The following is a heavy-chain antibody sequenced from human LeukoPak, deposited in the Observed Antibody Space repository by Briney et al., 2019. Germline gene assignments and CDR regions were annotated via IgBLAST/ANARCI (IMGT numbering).Heavy chain of an antibody. CDR1: GVTFSNYA. D-gene: IGHD1-14*01. V-gene: IGHV3-21*01. Sequence: PGGSLRLSCAASGVTFSNYAMSWVRQAPGKGLEWVSSISRSGNFIYYADSERGGFTISRDNAKNSLYLKMRSLRAEATPVYSCASVETTGRTWGQGTLVSVSA. CDR3: ASVETTGRT. CDR2: ISRSGNFI. J-gene: IGHJ4*02.